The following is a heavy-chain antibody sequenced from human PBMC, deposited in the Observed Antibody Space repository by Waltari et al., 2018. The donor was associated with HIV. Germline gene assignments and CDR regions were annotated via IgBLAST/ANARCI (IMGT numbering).Heavy chain of an antibody. CDR2: IYSSGST. Sequence: QLQLQESGPGLVKPSETLSLTCTVSGGSISSSSYYWGWIRQPPGKGLEWIGSIYSSGSTYYNPSLKSRVTISVDTSKNQFSLTLSSVTAADTAVYYCARDYYGSGSYYNEDYYYGMDVWGQGTTVTVSS. V-gene: IGHV4-39*07. J-gene: IGHJ6*02. D-gene: IGHD3-10*01. CDR3: ARDYYGSGSYYNEDYYYGMDV. CDR1: GGSISSSSYY.